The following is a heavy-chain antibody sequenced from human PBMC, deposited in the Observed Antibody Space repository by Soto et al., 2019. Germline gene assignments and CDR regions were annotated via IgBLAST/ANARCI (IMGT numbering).Heavy chain of an antibody. CDR2: ISYDGGNK. J-gene: IGHJ6*02. D-gene: IGHD1-26*01. Sequence: GGSLRLSCAASGFTFSSYAMHWVRQAPGKGLEWVAVISYDGGNKYYADSVKGRFTISRDNSKNTLYLQMNSLRAEDTAVYYCARDGTPPPHYGMDVWGQGTTVTVSS. CDR1: GFTFSSYA. V-gene: IGHV3-30-3*01. CDR3: ARDGTPPPHYGMDV.